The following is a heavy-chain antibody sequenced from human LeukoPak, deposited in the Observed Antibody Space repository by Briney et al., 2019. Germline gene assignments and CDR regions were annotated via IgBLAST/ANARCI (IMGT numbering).Heavy chain of an antibody. Sequence: SETLSLTCTVSGYSISSGYYWGWIRQPPGKGLEWIGSIYHSGSTYYNPSLKSRVTISVDTSKNQFSLKLSSVTAADTAVYYCASIVVVVAALPANWFDPWGQGTLVTVSS. V-gene: IGHV4-38-2*02. CDR3: ASIVVVVAALPANWFDP. D-gene: IGHD2-15*01. CDR1: GYSISSGYY. J-gene: IGHJ5*02. CDR2: IYHSGST.